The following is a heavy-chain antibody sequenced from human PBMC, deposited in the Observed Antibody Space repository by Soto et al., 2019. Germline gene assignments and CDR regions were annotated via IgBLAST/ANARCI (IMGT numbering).Heavy chain of an antibody. CDR1: GGSISSSNW. CDR3: AREPLSSRSWYFAASIAFDI. Sequence: QVQLQESGPGLVKPSGTLSLTCAVSGGSISSSNWWSWVRQPPGKGLEWIGEIYHSGSTNYNPSLKGRVTPSVVKSKIKFSLQMSSVTAGDTAVYYCAREPLSSRSWYFAASIAFDIWGQETMVTVSS. CDR2: IYHSGST. V-gene: IGHV4-4*02. D-gene: IGHD6-13*01. J-gene: IGHJ3*02.